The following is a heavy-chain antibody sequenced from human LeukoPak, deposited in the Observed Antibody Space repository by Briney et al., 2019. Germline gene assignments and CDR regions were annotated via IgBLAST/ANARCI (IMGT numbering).Heavy chain of an antibody. V-gene: IGHV3-30*18. J-gene: IGHJ4*02. Sequence: GSVRLSCAASGFTFSSYVMHWVRQAPGKGLEWVAVISYDGSQKYYADSVKGRFTISRDNSNDTLYLQMNSLTAEDTAVYYCAKPVYSRGWYSSTFDCWGGGTLVTVSS. CDR1: GFTFSSYV. D-gene: IGHD6-19*01. CDR2: ISYDGSQK. CDR3: AKPVYSRGWYSSTFDC.